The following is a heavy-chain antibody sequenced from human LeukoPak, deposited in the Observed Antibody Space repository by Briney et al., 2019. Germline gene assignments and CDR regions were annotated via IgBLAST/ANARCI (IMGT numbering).Heavy chain of an antibody. CDR1: GGSISSYY. J-gene: IGHJ4*02. V-gene: IGHV4-59*01. CDR2: IYYSGST. D-gene: IGHD3-10*01. CDR3: ARDRLWFGS. Sequence: SETLSLTCTVSGGSISSYYWSWTRQPPGKGLEWIGYIYYSGSTNYNPSLKSRVTISVDTSKNQFSLKLSSVTAADTAVYYCARDRLWFGSWGQGTLVTVSS.